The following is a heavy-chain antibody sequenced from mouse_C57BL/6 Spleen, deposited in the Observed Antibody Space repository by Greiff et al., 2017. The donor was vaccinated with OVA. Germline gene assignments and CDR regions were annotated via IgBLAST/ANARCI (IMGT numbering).Heavy chain of an antibody. CDR1: GYTFTGYW. CDR2: ILPGSGST. V-gene: IGHV1-9*01. J-gene: IGHJ3*01. CDR3: ARGNYYGSSSSWFAY. D-gene: IGHD1-1*01. Sequence: VQLQQSGAELMKPGASVKLSCKATGYTFTGYWIEWITQRPGHGLEWIGEILPGSGSTNFNEKFKGKATFTADTSSNTAYMQLSSLTTEDSAIYYGARGNYYGSSSSWFAYWGQGTLVTVSA.